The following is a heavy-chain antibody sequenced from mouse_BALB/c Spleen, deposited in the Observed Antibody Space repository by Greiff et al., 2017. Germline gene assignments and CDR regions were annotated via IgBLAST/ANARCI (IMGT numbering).Heavy chain of an antibody. J-gene: IGHJ1*01. CDR1: GFTFSSYG. D-gene: IGHD1-1*01. V-gene: IGHV5-6-3*01. CDR2: INSNGGST. Sequence: EVQLQESGGGLVQPGGSLKLSCAASGFTFSSYGMSWVRQTPDKRLELVATINSNGGSTYYPDSVKGRFTISRDNAKNTLYLQMSSLKSEDTAMYYCAREWDYYGSSYWYFDVWGAGTTVTVSS. CDR3: AREWDYYGSSYWYFDV.